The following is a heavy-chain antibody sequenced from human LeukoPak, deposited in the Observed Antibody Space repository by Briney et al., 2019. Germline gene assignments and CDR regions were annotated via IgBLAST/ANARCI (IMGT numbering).Heavy chain of an antibody. J-gene: IGHJ4*02. CDR2: IRSKANSYAT. CDR1: GFTFSGSA. V-gene: IGHV3-73*01. D-gene: IGHD1-26*01. Sequence: PGESLRLSCAASGFTFSGSAMHWVRQASGKGLEWVGRIRSKANSYATAYAASVKGRFTISRDDSKNTAYLQMNSLKTEDTAVYYCTRHVMGVGATDYFDYWGQGTLVTVSS. CDR3: TRHVMGVGATDYFDY.